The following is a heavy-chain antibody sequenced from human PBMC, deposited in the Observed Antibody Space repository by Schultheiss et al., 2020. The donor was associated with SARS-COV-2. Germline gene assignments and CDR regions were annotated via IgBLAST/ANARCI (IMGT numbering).Heavy chain of an antibody. CDR3: ARDRSGSYYVFDY. Sequence: GSLRLSCAVSGYSISSGYYWGWIRQPPGKGLEWIGSIYHSGSTYYNPSLKSRVTISVDTSKNQFSLKLSSVTAADTAVYYCARDRSGSYYVFDYWGQGTLVTVSS. CDR2: IYHSGST. CDR1: GYSISSGYY. J-gene: IGHJ4*02. D-gene: IGHD1-26*01. V-gene: IGHV4-38-2*02.